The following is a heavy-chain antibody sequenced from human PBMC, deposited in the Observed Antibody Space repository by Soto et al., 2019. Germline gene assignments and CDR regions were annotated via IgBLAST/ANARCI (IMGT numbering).Heavy chain of an antibody. CDR1: GFTFTRHS. CDR2: ISSTTNYI. Sequence: XEFLRLSCAASGFTFTRHSMNRVRQAPGKGLEGVSSISSTTNYIYYADSMKGRFTVSRDNAKNSVYLEMNSLSAEDTAVYYCARESEDLTSNFDYWGQGTLVTVSS. J-gene: IGHJ4*02. V-gene: IGHV3-21*01. CDR3: ARESEDLTSNFDY.